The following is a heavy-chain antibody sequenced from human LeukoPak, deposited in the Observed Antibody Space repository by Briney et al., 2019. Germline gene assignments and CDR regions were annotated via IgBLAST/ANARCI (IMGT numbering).Heavy chain of an antibody. D-gene: IGHD3-10*01. V-gene: IGHV3-7*03. Sequence: GGPLRLSCAVSGFTFSTYSMSWVRQAPGEGLEWVATIRQDGSEKYYVDSVKGRFTISRDNAKNSLYLQMNSLRVEDTAIYYCARDYGVWFGEHYYYNGMDVWGQGISVTVSS. CDR1: GFTFSTYS. CDR3: ARDYGVWFGEHYYYNGMDV. J-gene: IGHJ6*02. CDR2: IRQDGSEK.